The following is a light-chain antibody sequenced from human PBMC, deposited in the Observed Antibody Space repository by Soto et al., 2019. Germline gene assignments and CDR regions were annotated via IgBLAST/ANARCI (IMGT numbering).Light chain of an antibody. CDR1: QSISSW. CDR2: KAS. Sequence: DIQMTQSASTLSASVGYRVTITCRASQSISSWLAWYQQKPGKAPKLLIYKASSLESGVPSRFSGSGSGTVFPLTISSMQPDDFATYYCQQYNSYWTFGQGTKVDIK. CDR3: QQYNSYWT. J-gene: IGKJ1*01. V-gene: IGKV1-5*03.